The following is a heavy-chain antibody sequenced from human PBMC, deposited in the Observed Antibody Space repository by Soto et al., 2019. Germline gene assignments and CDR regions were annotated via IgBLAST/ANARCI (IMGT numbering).Heavy chain of an antibody. CDR1: GFTFSSYA. D-gene: IGHD5-18*01. J-gene: IGHJ6*01. V-gene: IGHV3-30-3*01. CDR3: ASFASGRIQLWNYYYGMDV. Sequence: QVQLVESGGGVVQPGRSLRLSCAASGFTFSSYAMHWVRQAPGKGLEWVAVISYDGSNKYYADSVKGRFTISRDNSKNTLYLQMNSLRAEDTAVYYCASFASGRIQLWNYYYGMDVW. CDR2: ISYDGSNK.